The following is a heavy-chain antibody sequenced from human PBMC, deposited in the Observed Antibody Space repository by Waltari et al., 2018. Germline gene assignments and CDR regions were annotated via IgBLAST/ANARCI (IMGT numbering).Heavy chain of an antibody. J-gene: IGHJ4*02. D-gene: IGHD3-16*01. CDR1: GYTFTSYD. CDR3: ARARVGHGRACDY. Sequence: QVQLVPSGAEVKKPGASVKVSCKASGYTFTSYDINWVRQATGQGLEWMGWKNPKSVNTGYEQKFQVRVTITRNTSISTAYMELSSLRAEDTAVYYCARARVGHGRACDYWGQGTLVTVSS. V-gene: IGHV1-8*03. CDR2: KNPKSVNT.